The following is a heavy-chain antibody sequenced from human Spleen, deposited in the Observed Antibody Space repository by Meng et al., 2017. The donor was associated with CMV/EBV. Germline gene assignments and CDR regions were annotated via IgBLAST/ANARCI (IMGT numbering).Heavy chain of an antibody. CDR1: GGSLSGHC. CDR3: ASSTGWRDF. D-gene: IGHD6-19*01. CDR2: ISPSGST. V-gene: IGHV4-34*01. Sequence: LSLTCAVYGGSLSGHCWTWIRQPQGKGLEWIGEISPSGSTNYNPSLKSRVTISVDTSKNQFSLELSSVSAADTAVYYCASSTGWRDFWGQGTLVTVSS. J-gene: IGHJ4*02.